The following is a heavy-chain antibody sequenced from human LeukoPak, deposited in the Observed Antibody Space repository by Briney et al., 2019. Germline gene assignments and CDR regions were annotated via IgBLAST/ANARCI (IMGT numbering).Heavy chain of an antibody. CDR2: ISYDGSNK. V-gene: IGHV3-30*04. CDR3: ARDLVDYGDYPATPYFDL. CDR1: GFTFSSYA. Sequence: QTGGSLRLSCAASGFTFSSYAMHWVRQAPGKGLEWVAVISYDGSNKYYADSVKGRFTISRDNAKNSLYLQMNSLRAEDTAVYYCARDLVDYGDYPATPYFDLWGRGTLVTVSS. J-gene: IGHJ2*01. D-gene: IGHD4-17*01.